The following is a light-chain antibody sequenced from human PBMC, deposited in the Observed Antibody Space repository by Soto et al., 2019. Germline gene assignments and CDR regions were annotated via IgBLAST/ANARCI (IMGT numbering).Light chain of an antibody. CDR1: QSISSW. J-gene: IGKJ1*01. V-gene: IGKV1-5*01. CDR2: DAS. CDR3: QQYNSYWT. Sequence: DIPMTQSPSTLSASVGDRVTITCRASQSISSWLAWYQQKPGKAPKLLIYDASSLESGVPSRFSGSGSGTEFTLNISSLQPDDFATYYCQQYNSYWTFGQGTKVEIK.